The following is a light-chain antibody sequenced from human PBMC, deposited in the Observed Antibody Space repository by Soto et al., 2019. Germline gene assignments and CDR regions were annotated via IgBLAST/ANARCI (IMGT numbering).Light chain of an antibody. Sequence: QSALTQPPSASGSPGQSVTISCTGTSSDIGSYNYVSWYQQHPGKAPTLMIYEVTKRPSGVPDRFSGSKSGNTASLPVSGLQAEDEADYYCSAYAGSDNFKVFGGGTQLTVL. J-gene: IGLJ3*02. CDR1: SSDIGSYNY. CDR2: EVT. CDR3: SAYAGSDNFKV. V-gene: IGLV2-8*01.